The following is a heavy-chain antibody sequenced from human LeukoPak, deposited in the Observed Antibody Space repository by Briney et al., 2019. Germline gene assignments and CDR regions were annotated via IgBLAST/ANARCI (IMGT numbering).Heavy chain of an antibody. CDR3: ARVAAGPF. J-gene: IGHJ4*02. Sequence: PGGSLRLSCAASGFIFSNYNMNWVRQAPGKGLEWVSSISSSSNYIYYADSVKGRFTISRDNAKNSLYLQMNSLRAEDSAVYHCARVAAGPFWGQGTLVTVSS. CDR2: ISSSSNYI. D-gene: IGHD6-13*01. CDR1: GFIFSNYN. V-gene: IGHV3-21*01.